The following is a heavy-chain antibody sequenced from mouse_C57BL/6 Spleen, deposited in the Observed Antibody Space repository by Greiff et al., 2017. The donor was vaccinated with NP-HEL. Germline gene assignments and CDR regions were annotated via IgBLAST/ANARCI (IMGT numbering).Heavy chain of an antibody. CDR2: IYPGDGDT. CDR1: GYAFSSYW. V-gene: IGHV1-80*01. Sequence: QVQLQQSGAELVKPGASVKISCKASGYAFSSYWMNWVKQRPGKGLAWIGQIYPGDGDTNYNGKFKGKATLTADKSSSTAYMQLSSLTSEDSAVYFCARTYYDYDWYFDVWGTGTTVTVSS. D-gene: IGHD2-4*01. J-gene: IGHJ1*03. CDR3: ARTYYDYDWYFDV.